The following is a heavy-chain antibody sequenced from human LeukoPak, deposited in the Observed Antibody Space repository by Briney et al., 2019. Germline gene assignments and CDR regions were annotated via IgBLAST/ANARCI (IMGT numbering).Heavy chain of an antibody. Sequence: GGSLRLSCAASGFTFSSYGMHWVCQAPGKGLEWVAVIWYDGSNKYYADSVKGRFTISRDISTDTLWLQMDSLRTEDTAVYYCAKGPLRGTAAAIDYWGQGTLVTVSS. J-gene: IGHJ4*02. V-gene: IGHV3-30*02. CDR2: IWYDGSNK. D-gene: IGHD2-2*01. CDR3: AKGPLRGTAAAIDY. CDR1: GFTFSSYG.